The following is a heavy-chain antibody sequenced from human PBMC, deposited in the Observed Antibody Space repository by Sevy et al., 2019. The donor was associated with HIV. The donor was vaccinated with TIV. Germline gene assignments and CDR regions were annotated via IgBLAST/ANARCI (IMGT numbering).Heavy chain of an antibody. CDR2: IYYSGST. J-gene: IGHJ6*03. V-gene: IGHV4-59*01. D-gene: IGHD1-26*01. CDR1: GGSISSYY. Sequence: SETLSLTCTVSGGSISSYYWSWIRQPPGKGLEWIGYIYYSGSTNYNPSLKSRVTISVDTSKNQFSLKLSSVTAADTAVYYCARVSSGSYWRNYYMYVWGKGTTVTVSS. CDR3: ARVSSGSYWRNYYMYV.